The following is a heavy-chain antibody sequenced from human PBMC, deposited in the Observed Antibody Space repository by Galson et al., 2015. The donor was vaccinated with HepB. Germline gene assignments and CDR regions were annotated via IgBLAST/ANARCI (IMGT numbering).Heavy chain of an antibody. V-gene: IGHV3-9*01. CDR1: GFTFKNYA. D-gene: IGHD1-26*01. J-gene: IGHJ4*02. Sequence: SLRLSCAASGFTFKNYAMHWVRQAPGKGLEWVSGISWNGGSIGYADSVKGRFTISRDNAKSSLYLQMNSLRTEDTALYYCIPSGNYYVRYWGQGTLVTVSA. CDR2: ISWNGGSI. CDR3: IPSGNYYVRY.